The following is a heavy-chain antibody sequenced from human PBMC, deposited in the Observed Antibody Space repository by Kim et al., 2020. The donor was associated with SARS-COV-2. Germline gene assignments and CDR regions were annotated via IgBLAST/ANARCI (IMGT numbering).Heavy chain of an antibody. CDR1: GFTFSSYA. J-gene: IGHJ4*02. D-gene: IGHD2-2*01. Sequence: GGSLRLSCAASGFTFSSYAMSWVRQAPGKGLEWVSAISVSGGSTYYADSVKGRFTISRDNSKNTLYLQMNSLRVEDTAVYYCAKGGIVVAAAPWGQGTLVTVSS. CDR2: ISVSGGST. CDR3: AKGGIVVAAAP. V-gene: IGHV3-23*01.